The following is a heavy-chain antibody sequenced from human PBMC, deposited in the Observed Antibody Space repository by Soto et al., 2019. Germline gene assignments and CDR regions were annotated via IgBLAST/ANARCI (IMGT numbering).Heavy chain of an antibody. CDR1: GGSISSGDYY. D-gene: IGHD3-10*01. CDR2: IYYSGST. V-gene: IGHV4-30-4*01. CDR3: ASTMVRGAVDY. Sequence: KPSETLSLTCTVSGGSISSGDYYWSWIRQPPGKGLEWIGYIYYSGSTYYNPSLKSRVTISVDTSKNQFSLKLSSVIAADTAVYYCASTMVRGAVDYWGQGTLVTVSS. J-gene: IGHJ4*02.